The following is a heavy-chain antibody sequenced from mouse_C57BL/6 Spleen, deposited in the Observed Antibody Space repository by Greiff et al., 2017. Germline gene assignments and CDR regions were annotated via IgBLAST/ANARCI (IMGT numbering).Heavy chain of an antibody. CDR1: GYAFSSSW. CDR3: ARGDSSGYNY. Sequence: QVQLKESGPELVKPGASVKISCKASGYAFSSSWMNWVKQRPGKGLEWIGRIYPGDGDTNYNGKFKGKATLTADKSSSTAYMQLSSLTSEDSAVYFCARGDSSGYNYWGQGTTLTVSS. CDR2: IYPGDGDT. D-gene: IGHD3-2*02. V-gene: IGHV1-82*01. J-gene: IGHJ2*01.